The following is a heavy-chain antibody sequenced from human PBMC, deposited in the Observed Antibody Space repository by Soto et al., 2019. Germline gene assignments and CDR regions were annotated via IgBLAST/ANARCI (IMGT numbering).Heavy chain of an antibody. V-gene: IGHV3-74*01. CDR2: INSDGSST. J-gene: IGHJ6*02. D-gene: IGHD3-9*01. Sequence: GGSLRLSCAASGFTFSSYWRHWVRQAPGKGLVWVSRINSDGSSTSYADSVKGRFTISRDNAKNTLYLQMNSLRAEDTAVYYCAREGEGVLRYFDWFGTPDYYYGMDVWGQGTTVTVSS. CDR1: GFTFSSYW. CDR3: AREGEGVLRYFDWFGTPDYYYGMDV.